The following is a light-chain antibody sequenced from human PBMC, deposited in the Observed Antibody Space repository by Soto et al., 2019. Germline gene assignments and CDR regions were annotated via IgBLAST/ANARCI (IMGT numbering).Light chain of an antibody. J-gene: IGKJ2*03. CDR3: QKYGGSPMYS. CDR2: GAS. Sequence: EIMLTQSPGNLSLSPGERATLSCKTTQAISSRDLAWYQQKFGQAPRLLIYGASNRGAGIPDRFIGSGSGTDCTLTIRRLEHEDVAVYYWQKYGGSPMYSFGQRTKLEIK. V-gene: IGKV3-20*01. CDR1: QAISSRD.